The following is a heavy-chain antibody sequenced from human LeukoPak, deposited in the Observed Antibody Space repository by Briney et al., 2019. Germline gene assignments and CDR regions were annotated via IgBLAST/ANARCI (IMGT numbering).Heavy chain of an antibody. Sequence: SETLSLTCTVSGGSISSYYWSWIRQPPGKGLEWIGDIYYSGYTNYNPSLNGRVSISRDTTKNLFSLRLRSVTAADTAVYFCARGRVSSSTWYSTYYYYFYMDVWGKGTTVTVSS. CDR2: IYYSGYT. J-gene: IGHJ6*03. CDR1: GGSISSYY. D-gene: IGHD1-1*01. V-gene: IGHV4-59*01. CDR3: ARGRVSSSTWYSTYYYYFYMDV.